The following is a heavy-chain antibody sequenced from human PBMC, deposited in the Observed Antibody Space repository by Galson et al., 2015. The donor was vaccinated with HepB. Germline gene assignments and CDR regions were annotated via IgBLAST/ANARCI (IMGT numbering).Heavy chain of an antibody. CDR3: AKDPHSSGWSAFDI. CDR2: ISYDGSNE. D-gene: IGHD6-19*01. CDR1: GFTFSSYG. Sequence: SLRLSCAASGFTFSSYGMHWVRQAPGKGLEWVAVISYDGSNEYYADSVKGRFSISRDNSKNTLYLQMNGLRAEDTAVYYCAKDPHSSGWSAFDIWGQGTMVTVSS. J-gene: IGHJ3*02. V-gene: IGHV3-30*18.